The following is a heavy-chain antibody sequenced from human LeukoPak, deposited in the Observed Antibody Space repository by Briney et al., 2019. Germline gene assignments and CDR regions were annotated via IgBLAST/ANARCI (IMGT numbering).Heavy chain of an antibody. Sequence: PSETLSLTCGVSGYSIRGGYYWGWIRQPPGKGLEWIGSIYYSGSTYYNPSLKSRVTISVDTSKNQFSLKLSSVTAADTAVYYCARGSNYDFWSGYPLDAFDIWGQGTMVTVSS. V-gene: IGHV4-38-2*01. CDR3: ARGSNYDFWSGYPLDAFDI. J-gene: IGHJ3*02. CDR1: GYSIRGGYY. D-gene: IGHD3-3*01. CDR2: IYYSGST.